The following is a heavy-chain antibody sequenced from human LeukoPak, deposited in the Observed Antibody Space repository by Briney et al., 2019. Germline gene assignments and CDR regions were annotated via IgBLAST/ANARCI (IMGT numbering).Heavy chain of an antibody. CDR3: ARVASIAAP. J-gene: IGHJ5*02. Sequence: SETLSLTCAVYGGSFSGYYWSWIRQPPGKGLEWIGEIDHSGSTNYNPSLKSRVTISVDTSKNQFSLKLSSVTAADTAVYYCARVASIAAPWGQGTLVTVSS. CDR1: GGSFSGYY. CDR2: IDHSGST. V-gene: IGHV4-34*01. D-gene: IGHD6-6*01.